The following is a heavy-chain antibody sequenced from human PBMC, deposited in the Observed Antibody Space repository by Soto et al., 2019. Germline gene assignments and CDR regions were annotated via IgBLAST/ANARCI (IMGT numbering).Heavy chain of an antibody. Sequence: PSETMSLTCTVCGGSMRSSFLSWIRQPPGKGLEWIGCVYHSGSTNYSPSLKRRVSISVDTSRNQFSLRLTSGSAADTDLYYCARTYSSSYSGYPFYYGMDIWGQGTTVTVPS. J-gene: IGHJ6*02. CDR2: VYHSGST. CDR3: ARTYSSSYSGYPFYYGMDI. CDR1: GGSMRSSF. V-gene: IGHV4-59*01. D-gene: IGHD3-22*01.